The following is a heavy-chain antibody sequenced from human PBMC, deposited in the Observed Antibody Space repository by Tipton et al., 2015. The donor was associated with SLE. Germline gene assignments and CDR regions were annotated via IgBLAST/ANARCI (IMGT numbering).Heavy chain of an antibody. D-gene: IGHD1-26*01. Sequence: SLRLSCAASGFAVTGYYMNWVRQAPGRGLEWVSLIYKTGGTHYADSVEGRFTISRDNFNNTLYLQMNSLKPEDTAIYYCARIVDNGSDLWGQGTMVTVSS. J-gene: IGHJ3*01. CDR2: IYKTGGT. V-gene: IGHV3-53*05. CDR1: GFAVTGYY. CDR3: ARIVDNGSDL.